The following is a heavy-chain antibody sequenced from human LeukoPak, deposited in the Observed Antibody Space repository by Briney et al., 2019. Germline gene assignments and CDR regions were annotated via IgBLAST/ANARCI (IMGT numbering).Heavy chain of an antibody. CDR3: ARPSPGRIHGGAY. J-gene: IGHJ4*02. CDR1: GYTFTGYY. CDR2: INPNTGGT. V-gene: IGHV1-2*02. D-gene: IGHD1-14*01. Sequence: GASVKVSCKASGYTFTGYYMHWVRQAPGQGLEWMGWINPNTGGTDYAQKFQGRVTMTRDTSINTAYMELSRLRSDDTAVYYCARPSPGRIHGGAYWGQGTLVTVSS.